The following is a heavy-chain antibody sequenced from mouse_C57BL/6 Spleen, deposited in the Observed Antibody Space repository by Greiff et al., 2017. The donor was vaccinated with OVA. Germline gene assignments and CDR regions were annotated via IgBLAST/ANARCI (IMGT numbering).Heavy chain of an antibody. J-gene: IGHJ3*01. D-gene: IGHD1-1*01. CDR3: ARTQTPLVYGSSRGFAY. CDR2: INPNYGTT. V-gene: IGHV1-39*01. Sequence: EVKLQQSGPELVKPGASVKISCKASGYSFTDYNMNWVKQSNGKSLEWIGVINPNYGTTSYNQKFKGKATLTVDQSSSTAYMQLNSLTSEDSAVYYCARTQTPLVYGSSRGFAYWGQGTLVTVSA. CDR1: GYSFTDYN.